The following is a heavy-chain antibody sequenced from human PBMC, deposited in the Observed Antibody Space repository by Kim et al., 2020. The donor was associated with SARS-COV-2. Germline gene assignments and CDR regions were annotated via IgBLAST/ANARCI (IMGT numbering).Heavy chain of an antibody. D-gene: IGHD3-10*01. Sequence: GGSLRLSCATSGFTFSSYGMHWVRQAPGKGLEWVAVISYDGSNKYYADSVKGRFTISRDNSKNTLYLQMNSLRAEDTAVYYCAKAGGLLWFGELLYRYYYVMDVRGQGTTVTGSS. CDR2: ISYDGSNK. CDR1: GFTFSSYG. CDR3: AKAGGLLWFGELLYRYYYVMDV. J-gene: IGHJ6*01. V-gene: IGHV3-30*18.